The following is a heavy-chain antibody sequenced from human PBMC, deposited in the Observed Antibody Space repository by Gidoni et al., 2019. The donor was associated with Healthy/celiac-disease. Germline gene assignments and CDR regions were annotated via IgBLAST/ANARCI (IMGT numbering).Heavy chain of an antibody. J-gene: IGHJ5*02. CDR1: GYTFTGYY. Sequence: SGYTFTGYYMHWVRQAPGQGLEWMGWINPNSGGTNYAQKFQGRVTMTRDTSISTAYMELSRLRSDDTAVYYCARDAGTTNQLLQFYWFDPWGQGTLVTVSS. D-gene: IGHD2-2*01. V-gene: IGHV1-2*02. CDR2: INPNSGGT. CDR3: ARDAGTTNQLLQFYWFDP.